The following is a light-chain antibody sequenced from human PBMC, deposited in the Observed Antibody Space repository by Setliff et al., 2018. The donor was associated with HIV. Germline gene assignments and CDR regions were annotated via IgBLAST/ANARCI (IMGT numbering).Light chain of an antibody. CDR2: DNN. V-gene: IGLV1-51*01. CDR1: SSNIGNNY. CDR3: GTWDSSLSARV. Sequence: QSVLTQPPSVSAAPGQKVTISCSGSSSNIGNNYVSWCQQPPGTAPKLLIYDNNKRPSGIPDRFSGSKSGTSATLGITGLQTGDEADYYCGTWDSSLSARVFGGGTKVTVL. J-gene: IGLJ3*02.